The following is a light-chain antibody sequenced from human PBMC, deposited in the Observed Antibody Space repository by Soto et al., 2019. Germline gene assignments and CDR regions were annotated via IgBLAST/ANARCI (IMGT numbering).Light chain of an antibody. CDR2: GAS. V-gene: IGKV3-15*01. CDR1: QSVSSN. Sequence: EIVMTQSPATLSVSPGERATLSCRASQSVSSNLAWYQQKPGQAPSLLIYGASTRATGIPARFSGSGSGTEFTLTISSLQSEDFAVYYCQQYNNWPFPSWTFGQGTQVEIK. J-gene: IGKJ1*01. CDR3: QQYNNWPFPSWT.